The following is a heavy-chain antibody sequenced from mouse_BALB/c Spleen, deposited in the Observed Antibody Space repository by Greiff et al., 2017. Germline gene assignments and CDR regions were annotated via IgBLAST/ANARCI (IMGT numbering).Heavy chain of an antibody. CDR2: IRNKANGYTT. J-gene: IGHJ3*01. D-gene: IGHD2-3*01. CDR1: GFTFTDYY. CDR3: ARDDGGRD. Sequence: EVKLMESGGGLVQPGGSLRLSCATSGFTFTDYYMSWVRQPPGKALEWLGFIRNKANGYTTEYSASVKGRFTISRDNSQSILYLQMNTLRAEDSATYYCARDDGGRDWGQGTLVTVSA. V-gene: IGHV7-3*02.